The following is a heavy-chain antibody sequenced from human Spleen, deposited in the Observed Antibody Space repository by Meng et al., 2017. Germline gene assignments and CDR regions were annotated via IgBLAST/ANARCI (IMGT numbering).Heavy chain of an antibody. J-gene: IGHJ3*02. V-gene: IGHV3-11*01. CDR2: ISSAGSTI. CDR1: GFTFSDHY. CDR3: ARDQARNYGADAFDI. Sequence: GGSLRLSCAASGFTFSDHYISWIRQAPGRGLEWISYISSAGSTINYADSVKGRFTISRDNAKESLYLQMNSLRVEDTAVYYCARDQARNYGADAFDIWGRGTMVTVSS. D-gene: IGHD1-7*01.